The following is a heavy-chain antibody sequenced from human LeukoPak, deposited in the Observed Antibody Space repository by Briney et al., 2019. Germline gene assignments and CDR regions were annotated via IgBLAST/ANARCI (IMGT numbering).Heavy chain of an antibody. V-gene: IGHV4-39*01. J-gene: IGHJ4*02. CDR2: IYYSGST. D-gene: IGHD3-22*01. CDR1: GGSISSSSYY. CDR3: ASHEADDSSGYYYGDVDY. Sequence: SETLSLTCTVSGGSISSSSYYWGWIRQPPGKGLEWIGSIYYSGSTYYNPSLKSRVTISVDTSKNQFSLKLSSVTAADTAVYYCASHEADDSSGYYYGDVDYWGQGTLVTVSS.